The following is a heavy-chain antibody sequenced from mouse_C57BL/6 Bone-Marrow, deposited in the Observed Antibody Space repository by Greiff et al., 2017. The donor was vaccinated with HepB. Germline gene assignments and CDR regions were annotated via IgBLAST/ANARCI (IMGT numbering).Heavy chain of an antibody. Sequence: VQLQQSGPELVKPGASVKIPCKASGYTFTDYTMDWVKQSHGKSLEWIGDINPNNGGTIYNQKFKGKATLTVDKSSSTAYMELRSLTSEDTAVYYCATYYSNSAGFAYWGQGTLVTVSA. V-gene: IGHV1-18*01. CDR3: ATYYSNSAGFAY. CDR2: INPNNGGT. D-gene: IGHD2-5*01. J-gene: IGHJ3*01. CDR1: GYTFTDYT.